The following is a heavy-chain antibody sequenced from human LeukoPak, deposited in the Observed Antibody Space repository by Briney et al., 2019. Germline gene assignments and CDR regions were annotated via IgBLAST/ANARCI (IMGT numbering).Heavy chain of an antibody. CDR1: GGSISSGGYY. Sequence: SETLSLTCTVSGGSISSGGYYWSWIRQPPGKGLEWIGYIYHSGSTYYNPSLKSRVTISVDRSKNQFSLKLSSVTAADTAVYYCARGSGYSPNWFDPWGQGTLVTVSS. D-gene: IGHD3-3*01. J-gene: IGHJ5*02. V-gene: IGHV4-30-2*01. CDR2: IYHSGST. CDR3: ARGSGYSPNWFDP.